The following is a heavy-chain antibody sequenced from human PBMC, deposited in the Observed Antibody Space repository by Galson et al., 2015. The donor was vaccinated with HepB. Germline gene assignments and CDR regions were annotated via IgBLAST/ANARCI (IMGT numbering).Heavy chain of an antibody. CDR3: ASSTTVAYYFDY. D-gene: IGHD4-23*01. CDR1: GYTFTSYD. Sequence: SVKVSCKASGYTFTSYDINWVRQATGQGLEWMGWMNPNSGNTGYAQKFQGRVTMTRNTSISTAYMELSSLRSEDTAVYYCASSTTVAYYFDYWGQGTLVTVSS. CDR2: MNPNSGNT. J-gene: IGHJ4*02. V-gene: IGHV1-8*01.